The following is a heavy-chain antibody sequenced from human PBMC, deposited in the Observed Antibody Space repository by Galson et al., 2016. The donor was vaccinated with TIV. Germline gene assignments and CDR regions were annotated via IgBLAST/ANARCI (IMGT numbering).Heavy chain of an antibody. CDR3: ARDAGKYYHACDT. V-gene: IGHV4-30-4*01. CDR2: IYYSGST. CDR1: GGSISNGDYY. D-gene: IGHD1-14*01. Sequence: LSLTCSVFGGSISNGDYYWSWIRQPPGKGLEWIGDIYYSGSTNLNPSLRSRLTMSVDRSRNLFSLNLYSVTAADTAVYYCARDAGKYYHACDTWGQGTMVAVSS. J-gene: IGHJ3*02.